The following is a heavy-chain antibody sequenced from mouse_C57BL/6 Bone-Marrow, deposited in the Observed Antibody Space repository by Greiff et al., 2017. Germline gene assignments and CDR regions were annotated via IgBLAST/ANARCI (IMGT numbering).Heavy chain of an antibody. Sequence: VQLQQSGAELVRPGASVKLSCTASGFNIKDDYMHWVKQRPEQGLEWIGWIDPENGDTEYASKFQGKATITADTSSNTAYLQLSSLTSEDTAVYYCTTYYGSSYDGYFDVWGTGTTVTVSS. J-gene: IGHJ1*03. CDR1: GFNIKDDY. D-gene: IGHD1-1*01. CDR2: IDPENGDT. V-gene: IGHV14-4*01. CDR3: TTYYGSSYDGYFDV.